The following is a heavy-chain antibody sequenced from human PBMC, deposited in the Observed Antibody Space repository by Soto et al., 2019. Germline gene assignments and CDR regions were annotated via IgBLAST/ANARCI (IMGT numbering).Heavy chain of an antibody. V-gene: IGHV4-30-4*01. CDR1: GGSVSSGDYY. CDR3: ARVPRELEPTVWCDP. CDR2: IYYSGTT. J-gene: IGHJ5*02. Sequence: QVQLQESGPGLVKPSETLSLTCTVAGGSVSSGDYYWRLIRQPPGKGLEWIGYIYYSGTTYYTPSLNSRVTLSVDMSKNQFSMKLNSVTAADTAVYHGARVPRELEPTVWCDPWGQGTLVTVSS. D-gene: IGHD1-1*01.